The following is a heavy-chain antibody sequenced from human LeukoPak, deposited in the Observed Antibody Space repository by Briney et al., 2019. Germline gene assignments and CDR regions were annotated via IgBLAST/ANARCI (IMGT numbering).Heavy chain of an antibody. J-gene: IGHJ5*02. V-gene: IGHV3-21*01. CDR3: ARDSYYGSGSYYSWFDP. CDR1: GFTFSSYS. Sequence: GGPLRLSCAASGFTFSSYSMNWVRQAPGKGLEWVSSISSSSSYIYYADSVKGRFTISRDNAKNSLYLQMNSLRAEDTAVYYCARDSYYGSGSYYSWFDPWGQGTLVTVSS. D-gene: IGHD3-10*01. CDR2: ISSSSSYI.